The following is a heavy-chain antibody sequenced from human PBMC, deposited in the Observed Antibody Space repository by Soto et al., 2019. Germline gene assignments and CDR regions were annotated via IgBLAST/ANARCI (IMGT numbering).Heavy chain of an antibody. J-gene: IGHJ6*02. CDR2: IMSSGSTI. D-gene: IGHD1-26*01. Sequence: EVQLVESGGGLIQPGVSLRLSCPASGFTCSSYGMNGVRQAPGKGLELVSYIMSSGSTIDYPDTVKGRFTISRDNANNSLYVQMNSLRAEDTAVYYCASDVTSGSYYCDGMDVWGQGTTVTVSS. V-gene: IGHV3-48*03. CDR3: ASDVTSGSYYCDGMDV. CDR1: GFTCSSYG.